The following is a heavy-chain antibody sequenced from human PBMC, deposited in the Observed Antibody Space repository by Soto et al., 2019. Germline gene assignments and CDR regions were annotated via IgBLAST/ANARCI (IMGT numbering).Heavy chain of an antibody. D-gene: IGHD2-2*02. CDR3: ARGRRSCTGNNCYTDFDF. V-gene: IGHV1-3*01. J-gene: IGHJ4*02. CDR1: GGTFSHNA. CDR2: IISVNDKT. Sequence: ASVKVSCKASGGTFSHNAISWVRQAPGQRLEWLGWIISVNDKTLYSPKFQGRLAITRDTSANTAYMDLYSLRSEDSAVYYCARGRRSCTGNNCYTDFDFWGQGSLVTVSS.